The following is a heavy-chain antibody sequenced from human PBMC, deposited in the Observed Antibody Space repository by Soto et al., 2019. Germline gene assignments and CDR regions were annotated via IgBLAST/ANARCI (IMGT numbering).Heavy chain of an antibody. V-gene: IGHV3-23*01. CDR2: ISGSGGST. CDR1: GFTFSSYA. Sequence: GVLRLSCAASGFTFSSYAMSWVRQAPGKGLEWVSAISGSGGSTYYADSVKGRFTISRDNSKNTLYLQMNSLRAEDTAVYYCAKGWYCSGGSCYSGSWFDPWGQGTLVTVSS. CDR3: AKGWYCSGGSCYSGSWFDP. J-gene: IGHJ5*02. D-gene: IGHD2-15*01.